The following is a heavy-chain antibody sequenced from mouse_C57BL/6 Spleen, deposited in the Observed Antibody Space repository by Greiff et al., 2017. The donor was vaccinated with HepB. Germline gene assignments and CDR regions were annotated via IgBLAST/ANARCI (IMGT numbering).Heavy chain of an antibody. J-gene: IGHJ1*03. D-gene: IGHD1-1*01. Sequence: VQLQQSGAELMKPGASVKLSCKATGSTFTGYWIEWVKQRPGHGLEWIGEIYPRSGNTYYNEKFKGKATLTADKSSSTAYMELRSQTSEDSAVYFCARDYGSSLYWYFDVWGTGTTVTVSS. CDR1: GSTFTGYW. CDR2: IYPRSGNT. V-gene: IGHV1-9*01. CDR3: ARDYGSSLYWYFDV.